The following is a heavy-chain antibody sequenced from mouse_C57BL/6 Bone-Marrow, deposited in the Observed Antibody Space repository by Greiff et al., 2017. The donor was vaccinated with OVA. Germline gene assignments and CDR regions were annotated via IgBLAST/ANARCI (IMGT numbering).Heavy chain of an antibody. CDR2: IRNKANGYTT. CDR3: ARYNPDCYGSSFDY. CDR1: GFTFTDYY. Sequence: EVKLVESGGGLVQPGGSLSLSCAASGFTFTDYYMSWVRQPPGKALEWLGFIRNKANGYTTEYSASVKGRFTISRDNYHSILYLQMNALRAEDSATYYCARYNPDCYGSSFDYWGQGTTLTVSS. J-gene: IGHJ2*01. V-gene: IGHV7-3*01. D-gene: IGHD1-1*01.